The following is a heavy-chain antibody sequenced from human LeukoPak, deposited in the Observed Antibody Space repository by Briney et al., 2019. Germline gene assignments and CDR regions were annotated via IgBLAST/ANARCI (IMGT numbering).Heavy chain of an antibody. Sequence: SETLSLTCTVSGGSISSSSYYWGWIRQPPGKGLEWIGSIYYSGSTYYNPSLKSRVTISVDTSENQFSLKLSSATAADTAVYYCASIGTRSEYYWGQGTLVTVSS. CDR1: GGSISSSSYY. J-gene: IGHJ4*02. D-gene: IGHD6-13*01. CDR3: ASIGTRSEYY. CDR2: IYYSGST. V-gene: IGHV4-39*01.